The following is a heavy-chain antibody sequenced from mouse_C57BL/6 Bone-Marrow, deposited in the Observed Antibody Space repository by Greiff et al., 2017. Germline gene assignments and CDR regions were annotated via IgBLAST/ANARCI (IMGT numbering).Heavy chain of an antibody. CDR3: LVWLRRLGRWYFDV. J-gene: IGHJ1*03. CDR1: GYTFTSYW. CDR2: IHPNSGST. V-gene: IGHV1-64*01. D-gene: IGHD2-2*01. Sequence: VQLQQPGAELVKPGASVKLSCKASGYTFTSYWMHWVKQRPGQGLEWIGMIHPNSGSTNYNEKFKSKATLTVDKSSSTAYMQLSSLTSEDSAVYYCLVWLRRLGRWYFDVWGTGTTVTVSS.